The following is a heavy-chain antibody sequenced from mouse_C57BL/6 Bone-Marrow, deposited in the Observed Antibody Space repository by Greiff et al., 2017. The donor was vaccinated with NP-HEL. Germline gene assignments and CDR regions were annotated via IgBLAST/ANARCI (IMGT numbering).Heavy chain of an antibody. Sequence: EVKLMESGPGLVKPSQSLSLTCSVTGYSITSGYYWNWIRQFPGNKLEWMGYISYDGSNNYNPSLKNRISITRDTSKNQFFLKLNSVTTEDTATYYCARGGGYYERGYYFDYWGQGTTLTVSS. D-gene: IGHD2-3*01. J-gene: IGHJ2*01. CDR2: ISYDGSN. V-gene: IGHV3-6*01. CDR3: ARGGGYYERGYYFDY. CDR1: GYSITSGYY.